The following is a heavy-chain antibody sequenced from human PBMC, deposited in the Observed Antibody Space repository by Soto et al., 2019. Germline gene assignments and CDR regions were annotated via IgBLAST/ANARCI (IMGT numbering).Heavy chain of an antibody. V-gene: IGHV2-70*11. Sequence: SGPTVVNPTQTLTLTCTFSGFSLSTSGMCVSWIRQPPGKALEWLARIDWDDDKYYSTSLKTRLTISKDTSKNQVVLTMTNMDPVDTATYYCARGVDCYPGGWFDPWGQGTLVTVSS. CDR1: GFSLSTSGMC. D-gene: IGHD2-21*01. CDR2: IDWDDDK. J-gene: IGHJ5*02. CDR3: ARGVDCYPGGWFDP.